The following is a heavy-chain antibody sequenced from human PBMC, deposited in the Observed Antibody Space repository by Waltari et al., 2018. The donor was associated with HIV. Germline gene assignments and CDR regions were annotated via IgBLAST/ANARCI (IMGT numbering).Heavy chain of an antibody. CDR3: AKDLGDYVWGMFTGAHFDS. J-gene: IGHJ4*02. V-gene: IGHV3-23*01. D-gene: IGHD3-16*01. CDR2: ISGSGDIA. CDR1: GFPFATYA. Sequence: VQLLESGGHLIRPGGSLRLSCAASGFPFATYAMSWVRLAPGKRLEWVAAISGSGDIAYSADSVKGRFSISRDNSKNTLFLQMTSLRAEDTAVYYCAKDLGDYVWGMFTGAHFDSWGQGTLVTVSS.